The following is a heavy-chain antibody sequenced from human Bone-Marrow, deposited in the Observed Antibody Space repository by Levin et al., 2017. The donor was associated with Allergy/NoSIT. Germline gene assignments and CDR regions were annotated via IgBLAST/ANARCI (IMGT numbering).Heavy chain of an antibody. CDR3: ACHSGPGSYSDFHS. CDR2: ISYSGTS. D-gene: IGHD3-10*01. CDR1: GGSITKTDFY. V-gene: IGHV4-30-4*01. Sequence: SETLSLTCIVSGGSITKTDFYWSWLRQFPDKGLEWIAYISYSGTSYSNPSLKSRVSISSDSSRNRFSLEMTSMTAADTAVYYCACHSGPGSYSDFHSWGPGTRVVVSS. J-gene: IGHJ4*02.